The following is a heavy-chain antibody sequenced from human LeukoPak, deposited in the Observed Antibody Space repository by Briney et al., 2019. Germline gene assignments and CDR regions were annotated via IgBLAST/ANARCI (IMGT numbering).Heavy chain of an antibody. Sequence: ASVKVSCKASGNPFTTNGISWLRQAPGQGLEWMGWISAYNGNTNYAQKLQGRVTMTTDTSTSTAYIELRRLRSDDTAVYYCARVGGKTAMANYWGQGTLVTVSS. CDR3: ARVGGKTAMANY. D-gene: IGHD5-18*01. CDR1: GNPFTTNG. CDR2: ISAYNGNT. V-gene: IGHV1-18*01. J-gene: IGHJ4*02.